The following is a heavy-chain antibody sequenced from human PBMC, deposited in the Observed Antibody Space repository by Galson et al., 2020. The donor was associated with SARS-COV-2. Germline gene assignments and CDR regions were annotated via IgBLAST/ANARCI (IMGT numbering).Heavy chain of an antibody. D-gene: IGHD4-17*01. CDR2: ISHSGGT. J-gene: IGHJ3*02. CDR3: ARLHYGEYAPEAFDI. Sequence: SQTLSLTCAVSGTSISSGSYSWNWIRQPPGKGLEWKGYISHSGGTYYNPSLKSRVTISGDRSKNQFSLRLSSVTAADTAVYYCARLHYGEYAPEAFDIWGPGTRVTVAS. V-gene: IGHV4-30-2*01. CDR1: GTSISSGSYS.